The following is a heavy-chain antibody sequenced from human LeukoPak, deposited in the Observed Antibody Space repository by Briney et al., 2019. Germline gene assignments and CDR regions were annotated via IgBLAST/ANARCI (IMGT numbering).Heavy chain of an antibody. Sequence: ASVKVSCKASGYTVTSYYVHWVRQAPGQGLEWMGILNPSGGGSSYAQKFQGRATLTRATSTSTVYMELSSLRSEDTAVYYCAREEEYSSSPFDHWGQGTLVTVSS. CDR2: LNPSGGGS. CDR1: GYTVTSYY. V-gene: IGHV1-46*01. CDR3: AREEEYSSSPFDH. J-gene: IGHJ4*02. D-gene: IGHD6-6*01.